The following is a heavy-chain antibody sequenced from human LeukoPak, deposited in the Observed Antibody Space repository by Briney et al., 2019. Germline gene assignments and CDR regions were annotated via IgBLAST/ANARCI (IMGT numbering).Heavy chain of an antibody. CDR2: VSAYKGNT. CDR1: RYTFTSYG. J-gene: IGHJ3*02. D-gene: IGHD5-18*01. CDR3: AGSRATAMVAGDAFDI. V-gene: IGHV1-18*01. Sequence: ASVKVSCKASRYTFTSYGISWVRQAPGQEVAWMGWVSAYKGNTNYEQKLQGTVTNTTRTSTNTAHTEAKIRNPDDHAVYYLAGSRATAMVAGDAFDIWGQGTMVTVSS.